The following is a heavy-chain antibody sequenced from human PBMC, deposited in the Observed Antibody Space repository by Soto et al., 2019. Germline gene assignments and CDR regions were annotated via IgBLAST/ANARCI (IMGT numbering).Heavy chain of an antibody. CDR1: GFTFSDYY. CDR3: ARSSLTYFEF. CDR2: ISGSGSTT. J-gene: IGHJ4*02. Sequence: PGGSLRLSCTASGFTFSDYYMSWIRQAPGKGLEWLAYISGSGSTTDYTDSVKGRFAISRDNARTSLYLQINSLRVEDSAVYYCARSSLTYFEFWGQGTLVTVSS. V-gene: IGHV3-11*01.